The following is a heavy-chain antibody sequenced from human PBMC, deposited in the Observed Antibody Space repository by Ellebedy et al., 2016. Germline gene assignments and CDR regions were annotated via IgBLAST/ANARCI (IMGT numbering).Heavy chain of an antibody. CDR1: GFPFSTYS. CDR2: ISSSSSFI. J-gene: IGHJ4*02. D-gene: IGHD3-22*01. CDR3: ARGAGDYYDSSGYVYYFDY. V-gene: IGHV3-21*01. Sequence: GGSLRLXXAVSGFPFSTYSMNWVRQAPGKGLEWVSSISSSSSFIYYTDSVKGRFTISRDNAKNSLYLQMNSLGAEDTAVYYCARGAGDYYDSSGYVYYFDYWGQGILVTISS.